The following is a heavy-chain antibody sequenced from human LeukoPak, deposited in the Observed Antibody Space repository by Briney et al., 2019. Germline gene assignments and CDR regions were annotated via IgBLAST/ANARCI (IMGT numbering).Heavy chain of an antibody. Sequence: GGSLRLSCAASGFTFSSYAMHWVRQAPGKGLEWVAVISYDGSNKYYADSVKGRFTISRDNSKNTLYLQMNSLRAEDTAVYYCAKDVFTNRATTYFDYWGQGTLVTVSS. CDR3: AKDVFTNRATTYFDY. CDR2: ISYDGSNK. D-gene: IGHD1-26*01. J-gene: IGHJ4*02. CDR1: GFTFSSYA. V-gene: IGHV3-30*04.